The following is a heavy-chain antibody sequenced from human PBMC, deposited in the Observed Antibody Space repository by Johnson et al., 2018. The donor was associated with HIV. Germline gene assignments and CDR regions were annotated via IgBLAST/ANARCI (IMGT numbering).Heavy chain of an antibody. CDR2: ISYDGSNK. J-gene: IGHJ3*02. D-gene: IGHD3-10*01. V-gene: IGHV3-30*03. CDR3: AREQTSMVQGVIWAFDI. Sequence: QVQLVESGGGVVRPGGSLRLSCAASGFTFSSYGMHWVRQAPGKGLEWVAVISYDGSNKYYADSVKGRFTISRDNSKNTLYLQMNSLRAEDTAVYYCAREQTSMVQGVIWAFDIWGQGTMVTASS. CDR1: GFTFSSYG.